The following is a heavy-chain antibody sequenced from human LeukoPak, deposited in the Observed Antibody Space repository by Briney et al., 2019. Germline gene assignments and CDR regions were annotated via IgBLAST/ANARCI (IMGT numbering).Heavy chain of an antibody. V-gene: IGHV3-30*02. CDR2: IRYDGSNK. CDR3: TSVTPWERLTDD. Sequence: QAGGSLRLSCAASGFSFSRCGIHWVRQAPGKGLEWVAFIRYDGSNKYYSVSVKGRFTISRDNSKNTLYLQMNSLRAEATAVYYCTSVTPWERLTDDWGQGTLVTVSS. CDR1: GFSFSRCG. J-gene: IGHJ4*02. D-gene: IGHD1-26*01.